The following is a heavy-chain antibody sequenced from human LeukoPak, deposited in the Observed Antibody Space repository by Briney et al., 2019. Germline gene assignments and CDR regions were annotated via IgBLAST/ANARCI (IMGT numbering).Heavy chain of an antibody. Sequence: SQTLSLTCTVSGGSISSGDYYWSWIRQPPGKGLEWIGYIYYSGSTYYNPPLKSRVTISVDTSKNQFSLKLSSVTAADTAVYYCARGYEVVVAATVYYYYGMDVWGQGTTVTVSS. CDR3: ARGYEVVVAATVYYYYGMDV. D-gene: IGHD2-15*01. V-gene: IGHV4-30-4*01. CDR2: IYYSGST. CDR1: GGSISSGDYY. J-gene: IGHJ6*02.